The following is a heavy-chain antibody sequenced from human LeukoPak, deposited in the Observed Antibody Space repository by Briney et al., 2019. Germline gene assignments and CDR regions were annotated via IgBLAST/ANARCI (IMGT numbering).Heavy chain of an antibody. CDR1: GYTFTSYG. V-gene: IGHV1-18*01. CDR3: ARDSRRYCSGGSCYSWFDY. D-gene: IGHD2-15*01. J-gene: IGHJ4*02. CDR2: ISAYNGNT. Sequence: ASVKVSCKASGYTFTSYGISCVRQAPGQGLEWMGWISAYNGNTNYAQKLQGRVTMTTDTSTSTAYMELRSLRSDHTAVYYCARDSRRYCSGGSCYSWFDYWGQGTLVTVSS.